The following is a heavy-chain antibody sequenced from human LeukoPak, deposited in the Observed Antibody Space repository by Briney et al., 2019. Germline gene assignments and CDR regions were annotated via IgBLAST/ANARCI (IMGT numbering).Heavy chain of an antibody. D-gene: IGHD2-2*03. Sequence: GGSLRLPCTTSGFTFSNAWMSWVRQAPGKGLEWVGRVKGKADGAAADYAAPVRGRFTISADDSRDTLYLQMRGLKTEDTAIYYCIMDHNWGRGTLVTVSS. CDR3: IMDHN. CDR1: GFTFSNAW. V-gene: IGHV3-15*01. J-gene: IGHJ4*01. CDR2: VKGKADGAAA.